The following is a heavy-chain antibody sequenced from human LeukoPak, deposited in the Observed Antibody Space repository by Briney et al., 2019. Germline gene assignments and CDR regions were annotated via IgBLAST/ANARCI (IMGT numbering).Heavy chain of an antibody. CDR1: GGSFSGYY. CDR2: INHSGST. V-gene: IGHV4-34*01. Sequence: PSETLSLTCAVYGGSFSGYYWSWIRQPPGKGLEWIGEINHSGSTNYNPSLKSRVTISVDTSKNQFSLKLSSVTAAGTAVYYCARGRNYYDSSGYYRYAEFRFDFWGQGTLVTVSS. J-gene: IGHJ4*02. CDR3: ARGRNYYDSSGYYRYAEFRFDF. D-gene: IGHD3-22*01.